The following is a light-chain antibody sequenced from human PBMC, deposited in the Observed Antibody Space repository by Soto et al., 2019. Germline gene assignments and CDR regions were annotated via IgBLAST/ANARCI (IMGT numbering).Light chain of an antibody. CDR1: QSVASN. V-gene: IGKV3-15*01. CDR2: GAS. J-gene: IGKJ2*01. CDR3: QQYHNWPPQYT. Sequence: EIVMTQSPASLSVSPGDGATLSCWASQSVASNVAWYQQRPGQGPRLLIHGASTRAAGVPARISGSASGTDVTLTISSLQSEDFAVYYCQQYHNWPPQYTFGQGTQLQIK.